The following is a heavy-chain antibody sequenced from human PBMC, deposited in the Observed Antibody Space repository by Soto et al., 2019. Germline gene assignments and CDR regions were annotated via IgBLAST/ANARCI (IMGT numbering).Heavy chain of an antibody. CDR2: INHSGST. CDR3: ARGATTVTN. V-gene: IGHV4-34*01. Sequence: GSLRLSCAASGFTFSSYEMNWVRQAPGKGLEWIGEINHSGSTNYNPSLKSRVTISVDTSKNQFSLKLSSVTAADTAVYYCARGATTVTNWGQGTLVTVSS. D-gene: IGHD4-17*01. CDR1: GFTFSSYE. J-gene: IGHJ4*02.